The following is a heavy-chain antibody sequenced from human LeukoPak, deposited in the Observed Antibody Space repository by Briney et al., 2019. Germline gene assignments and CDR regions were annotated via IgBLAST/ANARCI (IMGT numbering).Heavy chain of an antibody. V-gene: IGHV4-34*01. D-gene: IGHD3-10*01. CDR2: INHSGST. CDR3: ARVRITMVRGVNPPDY. Sequence: SETLSLTCAVYGGSFSGYYWSWIRQPPGKGLEWIGEINHSGSTNYNPSLKSRVTISVDTSKNQFSLKLSSVTAADTGVYYCARVRITMVRGVNPPDYWGQGTLVTVSS. J-gene: IGHJ4*02. CDR1: GGSFSGYY.